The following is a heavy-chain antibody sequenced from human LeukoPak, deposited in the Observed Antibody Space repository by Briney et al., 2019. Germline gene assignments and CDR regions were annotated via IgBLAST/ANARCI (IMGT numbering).Heavy chain of an antibody. D-gene: IGHD3-16*01. J-gene: IGHJ5*02. CDR1: GYTFTTYG. V-gene: IGHV1-18*01. Sequence: ASVKVSCKASGYTFTTYGIGWVRQAPGQGLEWMGWISGYNGNTNYAQKFQGRVTMTTDTSTSTAYMELRSLRSDDTAVYYCAKTSHESVLYWSDPWGQGTLVNVSS. CDR2: ISGYNGNT. CDR3: AKTSHESVLYWSDP.